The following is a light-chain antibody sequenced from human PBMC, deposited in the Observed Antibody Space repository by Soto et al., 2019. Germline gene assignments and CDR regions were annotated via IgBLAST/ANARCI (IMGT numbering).Light chain of an antibody. CDR3: SSYAGSNTLV. CDR2: EGS. CDR1: SSDVGSYNL. V-gene: IGLV2-23*01. J-gene: IGLJ3*02. Sequence: QSALTQPASVSGSPGQSITISCTGTSSDVGSYNLVSWYQQHPGKAPKLMIFEGSKRPSGVSNRFSGSKSDNMASLTISGLQAEDEADYYCSSYAGSNTLVFGGGTQLTVL.